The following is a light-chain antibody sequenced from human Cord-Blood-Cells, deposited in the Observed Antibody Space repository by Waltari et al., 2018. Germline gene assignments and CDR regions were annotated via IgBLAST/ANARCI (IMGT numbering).Light chain of an antibody. CDR1: QSVSSSY. Sequence: EIALTQSPGTLSLSPGARATLSCRASQSVSSSYLAWYQQKPGQAPRLLIYGASSRATGIPDRFSGSGSGTDFTLTISRLEPEDFAVYYCQQYGSSPLTFGGGTKVEIK. CDR3: QQYGSSPLT. CDR2: GAS. J-gene: IGKJ4*01. V-gene: IGKV3-20*01.